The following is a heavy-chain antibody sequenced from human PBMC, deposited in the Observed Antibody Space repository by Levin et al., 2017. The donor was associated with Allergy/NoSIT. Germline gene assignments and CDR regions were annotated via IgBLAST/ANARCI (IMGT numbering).Heavy chain of an antibody. V-gene: IGHV5-51*01. Sequence: GESLKISCQGSGYSFTSYWIGWVRQMPGKGLECLGVIYPGDSDTRYSPSFQGQVTISADKSISTAYMQWSSLKASDTAMYYCTRQTGMSTIRPPDYWGQGTLVTVSS. D-gene: IGHD5-24*01. CDR2: IYPGDSDT. CDR3: TRQTGMSTIRPPDY. J-gene: IGHJ4*02. CDR1: GYSFTSYW.